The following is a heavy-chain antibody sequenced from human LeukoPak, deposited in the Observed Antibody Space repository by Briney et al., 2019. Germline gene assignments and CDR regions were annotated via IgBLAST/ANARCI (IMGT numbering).Heavy chain of an antibody. CDR3: ARGNNYYDSSGYYYQDY. CDR2: IYHSGST. Sequence: SETLSLTCAVSGYSISSGYYWGWIRQPPGKGLEWIGSIYHSGSTYYNPSPKSRVTISVDTSKNQFSLKLSSVTAADTAVYYCARGNNYYDSSGYYYQDYWGQGTLVTVSS. D-gene: IGHD3-22*01. V-gene: IGHV4-38-2*01. CDR1: GYSISSGYY. J-gene: IGHJ4*02.